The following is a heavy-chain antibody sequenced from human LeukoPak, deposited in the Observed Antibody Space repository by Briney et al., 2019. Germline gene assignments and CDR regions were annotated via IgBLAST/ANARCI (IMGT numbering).Heavy chain of an antibody. Sequence: ASVKVSCKASGYTFTGYYMHWVRQAPGQGLEGMGWINPNSGGTNYAQKFQGRVTMTRDTSISTAYMELSRLRSDDTAVYYCARVVGNSGYDPIDYWGQGTLVTVSS. CDR1: GYTFTGYY. CDR2: INPNSGGT. J-gene: IGHJ4*02. V-gene: IGHV1-2*02. D-gene: IGHD5-12*01. CDR3: ARVVGNSGYDPIDY.